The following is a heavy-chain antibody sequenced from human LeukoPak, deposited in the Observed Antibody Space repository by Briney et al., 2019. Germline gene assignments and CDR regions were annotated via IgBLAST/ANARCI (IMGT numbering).Heavy chain of an antibody. CDR2: ISGSGGST. J-gene: IGHJ4*02. D-gene: IGHD3-22*01. CDR3: AKDYSDSSGYFRVPHVFDF. Sequence: GGSLRLSCAASGFTFSSYGMSWVRQAPGKGLEWVSAISGSGGSTYYADSVKGRFTISRDNSKNTLYLQMNSPRAEDTAVYYCAKDYSDSSGYFRVPHVFDFWGQGTLVTVSS. V-gene: IGHV3-23*01. CDR1: GFTFSSYG.